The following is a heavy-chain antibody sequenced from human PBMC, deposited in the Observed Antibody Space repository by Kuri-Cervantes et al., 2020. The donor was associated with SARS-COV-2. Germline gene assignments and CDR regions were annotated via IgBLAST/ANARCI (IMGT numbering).Heavy chain of an antibody. J-gene: IGHJ6*02. D-gene: IGHD3-22*01. CDR1: GFTFSSYG. CDR2: IWYDVSNK. V-gene: IGHV3-33*01. CDR3: ARPSNFHHDSGAYV. Sequence: GESLKISGAASGFTFSSYGMHWVRQAPGKGLEWVAFIWYDVSNKYYADSVKGRFTISRDNFKNTVYLQMNSLRAEDTAVYYCARPSNFHHDSGAYVWGQGTTVTVSS.